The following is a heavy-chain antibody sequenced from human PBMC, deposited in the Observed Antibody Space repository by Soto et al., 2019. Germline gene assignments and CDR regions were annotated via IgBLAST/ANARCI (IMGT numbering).Heavy chain of an antibody. J-gene: IGHJ4*02. V-gene: IGHV3-23*01. CDR1: GFTFSSYA. CDR2: ISGSGGST. Sequence: EVQLLESGGGLVQPGGSLRLSCAASGFTFSSYAMSWVRQAPGKGLEWVSVISGSGGSTYYADSVKGRFTISRDNSKNPLYLQMTSLRAEETAVYYCAKRGSGSQFDYWGRGTLVTVSS. D-gene: IGHD1-26*01. CDR3: AKRGSGSQFDY.